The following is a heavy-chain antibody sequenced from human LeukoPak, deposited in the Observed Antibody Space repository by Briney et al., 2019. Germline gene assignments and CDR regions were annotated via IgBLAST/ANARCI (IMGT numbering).Heavy chain of an antibody. Sequence: TSQTLSLTRAISGDSVSSTRGAWNWIRQSPSRGLEWLGRTYYRSKWKNDYALSVKSRITINPDTSKNQFSLQPKSVTPEDTAVYYCAGTVAGAIDHWGQGTLVTVSS. D-gene: IGHD6-13*01. CDR2: TYYRSKWKN. J-gene: IGHJ4*02. CDR1: GDSVSSTRGA. V-gene: IGHV6-1*01. CDR3: AGTVAGAIDH.